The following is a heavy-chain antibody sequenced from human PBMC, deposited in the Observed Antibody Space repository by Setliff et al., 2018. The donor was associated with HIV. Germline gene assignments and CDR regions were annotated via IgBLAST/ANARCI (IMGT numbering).Heavy chain of an antibody. D-gene: IGHD2-15*01. Sequence: PSETLSLTCSVXGTSFSDHYWSWVRQTPGKGLEWIGEMNQSGTTNYNPSLKSRVXMSXDTSERQFSLKLTSVTAADTXGYYXVRWYYXXXGACYRAGYWGQGT. V-gene: IGHV4-34*01. CDR1: GTSFSDHY. CDR3: VRWYYXXXGACYRAGY. J-gene: IGHJ4*02. CDR2: MNQSGTT.